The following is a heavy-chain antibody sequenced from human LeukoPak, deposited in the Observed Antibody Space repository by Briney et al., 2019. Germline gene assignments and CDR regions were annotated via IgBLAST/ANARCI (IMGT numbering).Heavy chain of an antibody. CDR3: ARGLEGIAAAGTEYWFDP. J-gene: IGHJ5*02. V-gene: IGHV4-59*01. D-gene: IGHD6-13*01. CDR1: GDAISSYY. CDR2: IYDNGIT. Sequence: PSETLSLTCTVSGDAISSYYWSWIRQPPGKGLDWIGYIYDNGITKYNPSLKSRVTISLDTSKNQFSLRLSSVTAADTAVYYCARGLEGIAAAGTEYWFDPWGQGTLVIVSS.